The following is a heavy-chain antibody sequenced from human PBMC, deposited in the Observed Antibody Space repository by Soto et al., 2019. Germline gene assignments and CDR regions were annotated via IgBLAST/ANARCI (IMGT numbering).Heavy chain of an antibody. D-gene: IGHD2-2*01. CDR3: AIYHLELFRFDY. Sequence: SVKVSCKASGGTFSSYAISWVRQAPGQGLEWMGGIIPIFGTANYAQKFQGRVTITADKSTSTAYMELRSLRSDDTAMYFCAIYHLELFRFDYWGQGTLVIVSS. CDR2: IIPIFGTA. J-gene: IGHJ4*02. CDR1: GGTFSSYA. V-gene: IGHV1-69*06.